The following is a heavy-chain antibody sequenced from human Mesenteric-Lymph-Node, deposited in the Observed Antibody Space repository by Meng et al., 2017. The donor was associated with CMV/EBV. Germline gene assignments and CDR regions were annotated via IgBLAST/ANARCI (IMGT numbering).Heavy chain of an antibody. J-gene: IGHJ4*02. CDR3: ARDHGGATTLPDY. CDR2: ISTYNGNT. CDR1: GYIFTSYG. Sequence: ASVKVSCKASGYIFTSYGITWVRQAPGQGLEWMGWISTYNGNTKYAQKLQDRVTMTTYTSTSTAYMELRSLRPDDTAMYYCARDHGGATTLPDYWGQGTLVTVSS. V-gene: IGHV1-18*01. D-gene: IGHD1-26*01.